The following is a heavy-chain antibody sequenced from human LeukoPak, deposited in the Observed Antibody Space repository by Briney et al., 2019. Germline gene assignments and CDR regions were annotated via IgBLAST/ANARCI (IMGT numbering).Heavy chain of an antibody. D-gene: IGHD3-22*01. CDR3: AREGKYDSSGYYQEVLDY. CDR1: GFTFSSYW. V-gene: IGHV3-7*01. J-gene: IGHJ4*02. CDR2: IKQDGGEK. Sequence: PGGSLRLSCAASGFTFSSYWMSWVRQAPGKGLEWVANIKQDGGEKYYVDSVKGRFTISRDNAKNSLYLQMNSLRAEDTAVYYCAREGKYDSSGYYQEVLDYWGQGTLVTVSS.